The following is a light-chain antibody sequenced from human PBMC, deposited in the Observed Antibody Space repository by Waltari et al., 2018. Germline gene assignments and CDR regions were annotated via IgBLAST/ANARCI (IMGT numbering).Light chain of an antibody. CDR1: QSLVHSDGNTY. CDR3: MQGTHLYT. V-gene: IGKV2-30*02. J-gene: IGKJ2*01. Sequence: DVVMTQSPLSLPVTLGQPASISCRSSQSLVHSDGNTYLNWVQQRPGQAPRRLISTVSNRDAGGPGRFGGSWSGTDFTLKISRVEAEDVGVYYCMQGTHLYTFGQGTRLEIK. CDR2: TVS.